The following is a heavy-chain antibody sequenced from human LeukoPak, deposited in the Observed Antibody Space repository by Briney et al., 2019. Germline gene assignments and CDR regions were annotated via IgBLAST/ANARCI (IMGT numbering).Heavy chain of an antibody. D-gene: IGHD3-16*02. CDR2: IYTSGST. V-gene: IGHV4-4*07. J-gene: IGHJ4*02. CDR3: ARNPDLITFGGVIATPYYFDY. CDR1: GGSISSYY. Sequence: SETLSLTCTVSGGSISSYYWSWIRQPAGKGLEWIGRIYTSGSTNYNPSLKSRVTMSVDTSKNQFSLKLSSVTAADTAVYYWARNPDLITFGGVIATPYYFDYWGQGTLVTVSS.